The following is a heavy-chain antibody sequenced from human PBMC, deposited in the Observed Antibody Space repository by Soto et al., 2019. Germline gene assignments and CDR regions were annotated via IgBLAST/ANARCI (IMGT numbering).Heavy chain of an antibody. Sequence: QVQLVESGGGVVQPRRSLRLSCAASGFTFSSYAMHWVRQAPGKGLEWVAVISYDGSNKYYADSVKGRFTISRDNSKNTLYLQMNSLRAEDTAVYYCARDWSITTYWGQGTLVTVSS. D-gene: IGHD5-12*01. CDR2: ISYDGSNK. CDR3: ARDWSITTY. J-gene: IGHJ4*02. CDR1: GFTFSSYA. V-gene: IGHV3-30-3*01.